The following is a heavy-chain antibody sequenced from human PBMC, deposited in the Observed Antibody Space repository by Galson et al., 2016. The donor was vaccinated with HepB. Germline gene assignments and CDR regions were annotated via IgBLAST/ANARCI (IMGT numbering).Heavy chain of an antibody. D-gene: IGHD5-18*01. J-gene: IGHJ4*02. CDR2: IWYDGSKK. CDR3: ARGRDSEMVIDY. Sequence: SLRLSCAVSGLTFSSYGMHWVRQAPGKGLEWVAVIWYDGSKKFYADSVKGRLTISRDNPRNMLYLQMNSLRAEDTAVYYCARGRDSEMVIDYWGQETLVTVSS. V-gene: IGHV3-33*01. CDR1: GLTFSSYG.